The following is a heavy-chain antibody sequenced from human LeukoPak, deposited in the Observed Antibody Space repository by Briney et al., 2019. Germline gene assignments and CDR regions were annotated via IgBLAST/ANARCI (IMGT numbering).Heavy chain of an antibody. V-gene: IGHV4-59*01. CDR3: ARFCSFGCRYVGGSDP. CDR1: GGSISSYY. D-gene: IGHD3-16*01. Sequence: SETLSLTCTVSGGSISSYYWSWLRQPPGKGLEWIGYIYYSGSTNYNPSLKSRVTISVDTSKNQFSLKLSSVTAADTAVYSSARFCSFGCRYVGGSDPWGQGTLVTVSS. J-gene: IGHJ5*02. CDR2: IYYSGST.